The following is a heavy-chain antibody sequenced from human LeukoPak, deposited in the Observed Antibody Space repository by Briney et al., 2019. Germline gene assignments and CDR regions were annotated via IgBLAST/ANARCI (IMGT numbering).Heavy chain of an antibody. CDR2: ISGSGGST. J-gene: IGHJ4*02. CDR1: GFTFSSYA. CDR3: XXXXXXXXYYDSSGRLEWSY. Sequence: GGSLRLSCAASGFTFSSYAMSWVRQAPGKGLEWVSAISGSGGSTYYADSVKGRFTISRDNSKNTLYLQMNSLRAEDTAVYYCXXXXXXXXYYDSSGRLEWSYWGQGTLVTVSS. D-gene: IGHD3-22*01. V-gene: IGHV3-23*01.